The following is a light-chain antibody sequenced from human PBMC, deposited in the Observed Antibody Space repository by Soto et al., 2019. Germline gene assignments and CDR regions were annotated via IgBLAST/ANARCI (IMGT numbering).Light chain of an antibody. CDR2: ESS. Sequence: IVMTQSPATLSVSPGERATLSCRASQSVSSSYLDWYQQKPGQAPRLLIYESSNRATGIAARFSGSGSGTDFTLTISRLEPEDFAVYYCQQYGSSPPGTFGQGTKVDIK. V-gene: IGKV3-20*01. J-gene: IGKJ1*01. CDR3: QQYGSSPPGT. CDR1: QSVSSSY.